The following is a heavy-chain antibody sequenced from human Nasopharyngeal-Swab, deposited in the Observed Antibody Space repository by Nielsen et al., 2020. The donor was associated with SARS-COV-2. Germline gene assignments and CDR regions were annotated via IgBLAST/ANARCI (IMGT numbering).Heavy chain of an antibody. D-gene: IGHD6-13*01. CDR2: MSGTGDNT. CDR1: GFTFTSYA. CDR3: AKDGSSSPTY. V-gene: IGHV3-23*01. Sequence: LKISCAASGFTFTSYAMNWVRQAPGKGLEWVSGMSGTGDNTYYADSVKGRFTISRDKSKNTLYLRMNSLRAEDTAVYYCAKDGSSSPTYWGQGTLVTVSS. J-gene: IGHJ4*02.